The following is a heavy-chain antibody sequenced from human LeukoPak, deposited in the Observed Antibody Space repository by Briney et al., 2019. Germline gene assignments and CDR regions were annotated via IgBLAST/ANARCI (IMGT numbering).Heavy chain of an antibody. D-gene: IGHD1-1*01. CDR1: GFTFSDYY. Sequence: PGGSLKLSCAASGFTFSDYYMSWIRQAPGKGLEWVSYISSSSSYTNHADSVKGRFTISRDNAKNSLYLQMNSLRAEDTAVYYCATGIYYYYGMDVWGKGTTVTVSS. V-gene: IGHV3-11*06. J-gene: IGHJ6*04. CDR3: ATGIYYYYGMDV. CDR2: ISSSSSYT.